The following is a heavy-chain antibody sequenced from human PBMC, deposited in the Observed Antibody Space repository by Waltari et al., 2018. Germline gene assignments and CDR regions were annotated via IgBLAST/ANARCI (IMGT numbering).Heavy chain of an antibody. CDR2: IYYSGST. CDR1: GGSISSYY. D-gene: IGHD4-17*01. CDR3: ARGVTTLSH. J-gene: IGHJ4*02. Sequence: QVQLQESGPGLVKPSETLSLTCPVPGGSISSYYWGWIRQPPGKGLEWLGYIYYSGSTNYNPSLKSRVTISVDTSTNQFSLKLSSVTAADTAVYYCARGVTTLSHWGQGTLVTVSS. V-gene: IGHV4-59*01.